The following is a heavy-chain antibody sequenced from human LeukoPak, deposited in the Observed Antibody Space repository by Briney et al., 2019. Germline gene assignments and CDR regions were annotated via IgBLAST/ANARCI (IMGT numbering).Heavy chain of an antibody. CDR3: ARGNENYCGGDCYLDY. V-gene: IGHV3-21*01. Sequence: GGSLRLSCAVSGFTFSTYAMNWVRQAPGKGPEWVSSISTITSDKYYADSMKGRFTIFRDNAKNSLYLQMNSLRAEDTAVYYCARGNENYCGGDCYLDYWGQGTLLTVSS. D-gene: IGHD2-21*02. J-gene: IGHJ4*02. CDR1: GFTFSTYA. CDR2: ISTITSDK.